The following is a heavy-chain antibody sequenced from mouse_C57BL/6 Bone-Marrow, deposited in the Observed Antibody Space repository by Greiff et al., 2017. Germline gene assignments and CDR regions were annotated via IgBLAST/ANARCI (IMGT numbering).Heavy chain of an antibody. D-gene: IGHD2-4*01. CDR1: GYAFTNYL. CDR3: ARKGDYGGIGGFAY. V-gene: IGHV1-54*01. CDR2: INPGSGGT. Sequence: QVQLQQSGAELVRPGTSVKVSCKASGYAFTNYLIEWVKQRPGKGLEWIGVINPGSGGTNYNEKFKGKATLTADKSSSTAYMQLSSLTSEGSAVYFCARKGDYGGIGGFAYWGQGALVTVSA. J-gene: IGHJ3*01.